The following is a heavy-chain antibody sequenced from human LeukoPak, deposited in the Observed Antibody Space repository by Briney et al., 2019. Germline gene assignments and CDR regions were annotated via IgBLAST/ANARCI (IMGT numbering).Heavy chain of an antibody. CDR3: ARVRYSSSWYLPNWFDP. V-gene: IGHV4-34*01. J-gene: IGHJ5*02. CDR2: INHSGST. D-gene: IGHD6-13*01. Sequence: SETLSLTCAVYGGSVSGYYWSWIRQPPGKGLECIGEINHSGSTNYNPSLKSRFTISVDTSKNQFSLKLSSVTAADTAVYYCARVRYSSSWYLPNWFDPWGQGTLVTVSS. CDR1: GGSVSGYY.